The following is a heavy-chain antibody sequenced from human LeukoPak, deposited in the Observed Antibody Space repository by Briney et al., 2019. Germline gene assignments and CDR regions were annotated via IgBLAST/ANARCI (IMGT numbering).Heavy chain of an antibody. D-gene: IGHD5-24*01. J-gene: IGHJ4*01. CDR3: ARGGKATAVTM. CDR1: GGSINSYY. CDR2: IYSSGST. V-gene: IGHV4-4*07. Sequence: SETLSLTCTVSGGSINSYYWSWIRQPAGKGLEWIGRIYSSGSTNYNPSLKSRVSMSVDTSKNQFSLKLTSVTAADTAVYYCARGGKATAVTMWGHGILVTVSS.